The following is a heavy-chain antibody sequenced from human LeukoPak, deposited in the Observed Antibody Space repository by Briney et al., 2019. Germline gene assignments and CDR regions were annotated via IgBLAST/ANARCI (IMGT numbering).Heavy chain of an antibody. CDR1: GGSFSGYY. Sequence: SETLSLTCAVYGGSFSGYYWSWIRQPPGKGLEWIGEINHSGSTNYNPSLKSRVTISVDTSKNQFSLKLSSVTPADTAVYYCARITMVRGVIINIYYYYGMDVWGQGTTVTVSS. D-gene: IGHD3-10*01. CDR2: INHSGST. J-gene: IGHJ6*02. V-gene: IGHV4-34*01. CDR3: ARITMVRGVIINIYYYYGMDV.